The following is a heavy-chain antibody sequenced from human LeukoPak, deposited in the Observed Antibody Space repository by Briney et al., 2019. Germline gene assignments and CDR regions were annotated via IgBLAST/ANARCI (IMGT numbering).Heavy chain of an antibody. Sequence: PSETLSLTCTVSGGSISSSSYYWGWIRQPPGKGLEWIGSIYYSGSTYYNPSLKSRVTISVAPAKNKFSLKLSSVTAADTAVYYCATIVPYDILTGYYGYWGQGTLVTVSS. CDR3: ATIVPYDILTGYYGY. V-gene: IGHV4-39*01. D-gene: IGHD3-9*01. CDR1: GGSISSSSYY. J-gene: IGHJ4*02. CDR2: IYYSGST.